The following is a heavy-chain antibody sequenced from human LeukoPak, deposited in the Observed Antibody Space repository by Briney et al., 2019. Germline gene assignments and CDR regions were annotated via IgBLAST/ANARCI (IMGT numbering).Heavy chain of an antibody. CDR2: INSDGSTT. V-gene: IGHV3-74*01. D-gene: IGHD1-1*01. CDR1: GFTFSSYS. Sequence: PGGSLRLSCAASGFTFSSYSMNWVRQAPGKGLVWVSLINSDGSTTNYADSVQGRFTISRDNAKNTLYLQMNSLRAEDTAVYYCVRDASETMNGNYWGQGTLVTVSS. J-gene: IGHJ4*02. CDR3: VRDASETMNGNY.